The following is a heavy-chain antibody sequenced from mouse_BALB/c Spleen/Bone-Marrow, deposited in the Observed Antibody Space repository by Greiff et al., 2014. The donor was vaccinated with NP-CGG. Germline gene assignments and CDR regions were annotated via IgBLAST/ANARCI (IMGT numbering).Heavy chain of an antibody. CDR1: GYTFTNYW. D-gene: IGHD1-1*01. CDR3: ARGYGSSSYDTGY. CDR2: IYPGGGYT. Sequence: VKLMESGAELVRPGTSVKMSCKAAGYTFTNYWIGWVKQRPGHGLEWIGDIYPGGGYTNYNEKFKGKATLTADTSSSTAYLQLSGLTSEDSAIYYCARGYGSSSYDTGYWGQGTSVTVSS. J-gene: IGHJ4*01. V-gene: IGHV1-63*02.